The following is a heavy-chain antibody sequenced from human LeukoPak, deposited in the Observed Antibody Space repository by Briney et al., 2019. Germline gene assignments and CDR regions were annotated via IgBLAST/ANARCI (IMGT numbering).Heavy chain of an antibody. CDR3: ATGTYYYYYMDV. CDR2: IIPIFGTA. V-gene: IGHV1-69*06. Sequence: SVKVSCKASGGTFSSYAISWVRQAPGQGLDWMGGIIPIFGTANYAQKFQGRVTITADKSTSTAYMELSSLRSEDTAVYYCATGTYYYYYMDVWGKGTTVTISS. CDR1: GGTFSSYA. J-gene: IGHJ6*03.